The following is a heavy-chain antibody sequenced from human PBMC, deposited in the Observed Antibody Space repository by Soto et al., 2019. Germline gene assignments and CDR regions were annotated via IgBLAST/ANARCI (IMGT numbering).Heavy chain of an antibody. D-gene: IGHD2-15*01. J-gene: IGHJ5*02. CDR3: ARDRCLSLCSASWFDP. V-gene: IGHV4-31*03. CDR1: GGAINSSDYY. Sequence: QVQLQESGPGLAKPSQTLSLTCTVSGGAINSSDYYWTWIRQHPEKGLEWIGYIFYTGSTYYNPSLRSRATISVDTSNNPFSHRLTSVTAADTAVHYWARDRCLSLCSASWFDPWGQGTLVTVSS. CDR2: IFYTGST.